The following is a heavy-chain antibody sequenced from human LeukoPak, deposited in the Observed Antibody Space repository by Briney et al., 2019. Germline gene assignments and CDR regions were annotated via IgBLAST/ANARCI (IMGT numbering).Heavy chain of an antibody. CDR1: GFTFSSYG. CDR2: IWYDGSNK. D-gene: IGHD3-22*01. V-gene: IGHV3-33*01. CDR3: ASGEYYYDSSGPTDAFDI. J-gene: IGHJ3*02. Sequence: GRSLRLSCAASGFTFSSYGMHWVRQAPGKGLEWVAAIWYDGSNKYYADSVKGRFTISRDNSKNTLYLQMNSLRAEDTAVYYCASGEYYYDSSGPTDAFDIWGQGTMVTVSS.